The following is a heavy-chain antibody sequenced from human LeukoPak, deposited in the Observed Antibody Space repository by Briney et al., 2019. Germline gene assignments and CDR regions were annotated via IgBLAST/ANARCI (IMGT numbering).Heavy chain of an antibody. CDR2: IYYIGST. D-gene: IGHD1-26*01. J-gene: IGHJ6*03. Sequence: SETLSLTCTVSGGSISSYYWSWIRQPPGKGLEWIGYIYYIGSTNYNPSLKSRVTISVDTSKNQFSLKLSSVTAADTAVYYCARSQSGSYYYYMDVWGKGTTVIVSS. CDR1: GGSISSYY. V-gene: IGHV4-59*01. CDR3: ARSQSGSYYYYMDV.